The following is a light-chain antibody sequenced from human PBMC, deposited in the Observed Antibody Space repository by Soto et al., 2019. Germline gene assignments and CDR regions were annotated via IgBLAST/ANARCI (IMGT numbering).Light chain of an antibody. CDR3: QLYVSSLAKLT. CDR2: GAS. Sequence: EIVLTQSPGTLSLSPGERATLSCRASQSVSSSYLAWYQQKPGQAPRLLIYGASSRATGIPDRFSGSVSGTDFTLTISRLEPEHFAVYYCQLYVSSLAKLTFGGGTNVEIK. CDR1: QSVSSSY. V-gene: IGKV3-20*01. J-gene: IGKJ4*01.